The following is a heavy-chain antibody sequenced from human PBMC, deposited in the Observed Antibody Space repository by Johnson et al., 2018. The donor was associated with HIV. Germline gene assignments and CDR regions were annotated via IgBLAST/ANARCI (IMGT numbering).Heavy chain of an antibody. Sequence: QVQLVESGGGLVQPGGSLRLSCAASGFTFSSYAMHWVRQAPGKGLEWVAVISYDGNNKYYADPVTGRFTISRDNSKNALHQQMNGLRAEDTAVYYCVRRANVGTSVWGDFDLWGQGTMATVSS. V-gene: IGHV3-30-3*01. CDR3: VRRANVGTSVWGDFDL. CDR1: GFTFSSYA. CDR2: ISYDGNNK. J-gene: IGHJ3*01. D-gene: IGHD3-16*01.